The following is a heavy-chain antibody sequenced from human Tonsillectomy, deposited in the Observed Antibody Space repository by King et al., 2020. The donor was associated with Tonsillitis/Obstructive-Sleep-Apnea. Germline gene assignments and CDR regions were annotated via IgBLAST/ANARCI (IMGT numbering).Heavy chain of an antibody. D-gene: IGHD5-18*01. V-gene: IGHV3-48*03. J-gene: IGHJ4*02. CDR1: GFTFSSYE. CDR3: ARDTNTAIFDY. Sequence: QLVESGGGLVQPGGSLRLSCAASGFTFSSYEMNWVRQAPGKGLEWVSYISSSGSTIYYADSVKGRFTISRDNAKNSLYLQMNSLRAEDTAVYYCARDTNTAIFDYWGQGTLVTVSS. CDR2: ISSSGSTI.